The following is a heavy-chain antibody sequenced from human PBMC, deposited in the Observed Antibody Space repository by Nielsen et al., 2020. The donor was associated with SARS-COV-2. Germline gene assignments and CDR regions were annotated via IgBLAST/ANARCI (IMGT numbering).Heavy chain of an antibody. Sequence: GESLKISCAASGFTFSSYGMHWVRQAPGKGLEWVAFIRYDGSNKYYADSVKGRFTISRDNSKNTLYLQMNSLRAEDTAVYYCAKDLGLWGGGYYYYYGMDVWGQGTTVTVSS. CDR1: GFTFSSYG. V-gene: IGHV3-30*02. CDR3: AKDLGLWGGGYYYYYGMDV. J-gene: IGHJ6*02. D-gene: IGHD3-16*01. CDR2: IRYDGSNK.